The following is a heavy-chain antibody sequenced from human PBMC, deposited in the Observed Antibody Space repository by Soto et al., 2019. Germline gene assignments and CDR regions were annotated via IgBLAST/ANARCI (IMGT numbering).Heavy chain of an antibody. D-gene: IGHD2-15*01. CDR2: TSYGGTT. Sequence: QVQLQESGPGLVKPSQTLSLTCTVSGGSMNSGGYCWNWIRQHPGEGLEWIGCTSYGGTTSYNPSLKSRLTISVDTSKTQSPLMLNSVTAAETAVYYCTRALLVWAPGALITVSS. CDR1: GGSMNSGGYC. CDR3: TRALLV. J-gene: IGHJ4*02. V-gene: IGHV4-31*03.